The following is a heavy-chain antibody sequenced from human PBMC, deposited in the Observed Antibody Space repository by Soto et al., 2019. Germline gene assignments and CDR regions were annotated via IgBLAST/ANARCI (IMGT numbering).Heavy chain of an antibody. CDR3: ATYRKFFQI. Sequence: SETLSLTCTVSGGSISSYYWSWIRQPPGKGLEWIGFIYNSGSTYYNSSLKSRVTISVDRSKNHFFLNLTSVTAADTAVYYCATYRKFFQIWGQGTKVTVSS. J-gene: IGHJ3*02. CDR2: IYNSGST. V-gene: IGHV4-59*04. CDR1: GGSISSYY.